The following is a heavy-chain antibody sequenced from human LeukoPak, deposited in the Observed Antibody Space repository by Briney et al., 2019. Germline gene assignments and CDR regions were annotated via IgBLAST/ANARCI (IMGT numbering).Heavy chain of an antibody. Sequence: ASVKVSCKASGYTFTGYYMHWVRQAPGQGLEWMGWINPNSGGTNYAQKFQGRVTMTRDTSISTAYMELSSLRSEDTAVYYCAREVGSTIVVVITRSRVWGMDVWGQGTTVTVSS. CDR1: GYTFTGYY. CDR3: AREVGSTIVVVITRSRVWGMDV. D-gene: IGHD3-22*01. J-gene: IGHJ6*02. CDR2: INPNSGGT. V-gene: IGHV1-2*02.